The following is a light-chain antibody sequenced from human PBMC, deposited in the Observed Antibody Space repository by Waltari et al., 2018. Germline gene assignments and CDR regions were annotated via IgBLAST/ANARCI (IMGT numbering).Light chain of an antibody. Sequence: QSALTQPPSASGSPGQSVTISCTGTSSDVGAYNSVSWYRQHPGNAPKLTIYEVRYRPGSGNASRPRIAEVTKRPSGVHDRFAGAKSGNTASLTVSGLQTEDEADYYCTSDGGSSNFYVFGTGTKVTVL. J-gene: IGLJ1*01. CDR3: TSDGGSSNFYV. CDR2: EVRYRPGSGNASRPRIAEVT. CDR1: SSDVGAYNS. V-gene: IGLV2-8*01.